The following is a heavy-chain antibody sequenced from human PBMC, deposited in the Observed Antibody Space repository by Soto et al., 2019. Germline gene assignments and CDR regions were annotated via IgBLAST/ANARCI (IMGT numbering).Heavy chain of an antibody. V-gene: IGHV1-69*04. Sequence: QVQLVQSGAEVKRPGSSVKVSCKASGDTFSFYSSNWVRQAPGLGLEWMGRVNPILSMSNYAQRFQGRVTMTADKSTRTAYMELSGLRSEDTAMYYCATSYGSGYRAFDYWGQGALVTVSS. CDR3: ATSYGSGYRAFDY. CDR2: VNPILSMS. D-gene: IGHD3-10*01. CDR1: GDTFSFYS. J-gene: IGHJ4*02.